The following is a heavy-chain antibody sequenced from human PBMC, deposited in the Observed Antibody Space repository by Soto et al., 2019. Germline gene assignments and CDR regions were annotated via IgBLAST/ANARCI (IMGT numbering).Heavy chain of an antibody. CDR3: AKNRHGGGSTYSSLDY. Sequence: PGGSLRLSSAVSGFNFISYAMSWVRQAPGKGLEWVSVISASGGSTYYADSVKGRFTISRDISKNTVYLQMNSLRAEDTAVYYCAKNRHGGGSTYSSLDYWAQGTLVTVSS. V-gene: IGHV3-23*01. CDR1: GFNFISYA. D-gene: IGHD2-15*01. J-gene: IGHJ4*02. CDR2: ISASGGST.